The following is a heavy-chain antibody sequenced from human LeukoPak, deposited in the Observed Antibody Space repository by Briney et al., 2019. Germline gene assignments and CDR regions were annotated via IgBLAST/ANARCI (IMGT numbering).Heavy chain of an antibody. Sequence: SETLSLTCTVSGGSISSYYWSWIRQPPGKGLEWIGYINDSGSTNSNPSLKSRVTMSVDTSKNQFSLKLSSVTAADTAVYYCARRITIVGAKGSFDVWGQGTMVTVSS. CDR1: GGSISSYY. V-gene: IGHV4-59*08. CDR3: ARRITIVGAKGSFDV. J-gene: IGHJ3*01. D-gene: IGHD1-26*01. CDR2: INDSGST.